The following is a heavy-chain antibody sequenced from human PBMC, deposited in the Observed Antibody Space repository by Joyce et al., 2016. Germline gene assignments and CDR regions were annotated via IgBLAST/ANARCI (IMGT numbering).Heavy chain of an antibody. CDR2: ISGNSRTT. CDR3: AREWADRSAFDY. V-gene: IGHV3-11*01. Sequence: QVQLVESGGGLVKTGGSLRLSCTASGFTFSDYYMIWIRQAPGKGRGWLSYISGNSRTTKYADSVKGRFTISRDNAKNSLYLVMKNLRVEDTAFYYCAREWADRSAFDYWGQGTMVTVSS. D-gene: IGHD3-16*02. J-gene: IGHJ3*01. CDR1: GFTFSDYY.